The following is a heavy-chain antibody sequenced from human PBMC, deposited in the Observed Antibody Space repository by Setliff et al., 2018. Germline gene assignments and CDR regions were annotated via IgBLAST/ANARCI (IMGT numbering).Heavy chain of an antibody. CDR3: ARPMVRGLTSRFCFDP. D-gene: IGHD3-10*01. CDR2: IHYGGTT. J-gene: IGHJ5*02. Sequence: SETLSLTCTVSGASITNINYYWGLVRQPPGKGLEWIGRIHYGGTTYYNPSLNSRVIISVDTSKNQFSLRLDSVTAADTAVYYCARPMVRGLTSRFCFDPWGQGILVTVSS. V-gene: IGHV4-39*01. CDR1: GASITNINYY.